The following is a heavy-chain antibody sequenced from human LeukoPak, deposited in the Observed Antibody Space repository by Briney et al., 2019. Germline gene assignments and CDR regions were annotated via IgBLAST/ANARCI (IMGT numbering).Heavy chain of an antibody. CDR3: ARAGDYVWGSYRSKFDY. V-gene: IGHV4-34*01. J-gene: IGHJ4*02. CDR1: GGSFSGYY. CDR2: INHSGST. D-gene: IGHD3-16*02. Sequence: SETLSLTCAVYGGSFSGYYWSWIRQPPGKGLEWIGEINHSGSTNYNPSLKSRVTISVDTSKNQFSLKLSSVTAADTAVYYCARAGDYVWGSYRSKFDYWGQGTLVTVSS.